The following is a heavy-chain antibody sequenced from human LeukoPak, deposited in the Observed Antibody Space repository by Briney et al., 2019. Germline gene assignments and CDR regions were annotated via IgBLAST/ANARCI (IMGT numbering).Heavy chain of an antibody. J-gene: IGHJ4*02. Sequence: PGGSLRLSCVASGFIFSNYAMTWVRQAPGKGLEWVSVISGSGDSTYYADSLKGRFTISRDNSKNTLYLQMNSLTAEDTAVYYCGKRYASGSYTLDYWGQGTLVTVSS. CDR3: GKRYASGSYTLDY. CDR1: GFIFSNYA. CDR2: ISGSGDST. V-gene: IGHV3-23*01. D-gene: IGHD3-10*01.